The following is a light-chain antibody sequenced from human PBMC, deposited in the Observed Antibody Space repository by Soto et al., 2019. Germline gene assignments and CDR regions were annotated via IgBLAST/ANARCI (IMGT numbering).Light chain of an antibody. CDR3: MTRVQIPWT. CDR1: QSLLHGNGKTY. J-gene: IGKJ1*01. CDR2: EVS. V-gene: IGKV2D-29*01. Sequence: TQTPLALSVTPGQPASISCRSSQSLLHGNGKTYLYCYLQRPGKPPQLLIYEVSTRFSGVPDRFSGSGSGTEFTLKISRVEAEDVGIYSCMTRVQIPWTFGQGTKLEIK.